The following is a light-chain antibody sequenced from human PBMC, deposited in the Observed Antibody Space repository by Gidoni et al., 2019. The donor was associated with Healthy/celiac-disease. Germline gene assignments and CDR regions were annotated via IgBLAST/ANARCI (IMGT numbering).Light chain of an antibody. Sequence: DIQMTQSPSSLSASVGDRVTITCRASQSISSYLNWYQQKPGKAPKILIYAASSLQSGVPSRVSGSGSGTDFTLTISSLQPEDFATYYCQQSYSTPRTFXQXTKVEIK. CDR2: AAS. CDR3: QQSYSTPRT. V-gene: IGKV1-39*01. J-gene: IGKJ1*01. CDR1: QSISSY.